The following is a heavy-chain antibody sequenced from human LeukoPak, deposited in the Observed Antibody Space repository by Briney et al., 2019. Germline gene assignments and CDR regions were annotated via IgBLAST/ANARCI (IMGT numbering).Heavy chain of an antibody. CDR1: GGSISSYY. V-gene: IGHV4-4*09. J-gene: IGHJ5*02. Sequence: SETLSLTCIVSGGSISSYYWSWIRQPPGEGLEWIGYIYTSGSTNYNPSLKSRVTISVDTSKNQFSLKLSSVTAADTAVYYCARDWLDCSGGSCYNWFDPWGQGTLVTVSS. CDR2: IYTSGST. D-gene: IGHD2-15*01. CDR3: ARDWLDCSGGSCYNWFDP.